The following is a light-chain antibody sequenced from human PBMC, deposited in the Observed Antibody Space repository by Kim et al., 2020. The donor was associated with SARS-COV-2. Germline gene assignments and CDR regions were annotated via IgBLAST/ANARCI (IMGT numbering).Light chain of an antibody. J-gene: IGLJ3*02. CDR2: STN. Sequence: GGTVTLTCGLSSGSVSTSYYPSWYQQTPGQAPRTLIYSTNTSSSGVPDRFSGSILGNKAALTITGAQADDESDYYCVLYMGSGIWVFGGGTQLTVL. CDR3: VLYMGSGIWV. CDR1: SGSVSTSYY. V-gene: IGLV8-61*01.